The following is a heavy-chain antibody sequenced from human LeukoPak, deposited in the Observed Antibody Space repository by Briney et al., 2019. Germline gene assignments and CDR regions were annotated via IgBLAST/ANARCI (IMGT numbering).Heavy chain of an antibody. CDR3: VKNSGGYDFWSGYPEYYFDY. CDR2: IRYDGSNK. J-gene: IGHJ4*02. CDR1: GFTFSSYG. D-gene: IGHD3-3*01. V-gene: IGHV3-30*02. Sequence: GGSLRLSCAASGFTFSSYGMHWVRQAPGKGLEWVAFIRYDGSNKYYADSVKGRFTISRDNSKNTLYLQMNSLRAEDTAVYYCVKNSGGYDFWSGYPEYYFDYWGQGTLVTVSS.